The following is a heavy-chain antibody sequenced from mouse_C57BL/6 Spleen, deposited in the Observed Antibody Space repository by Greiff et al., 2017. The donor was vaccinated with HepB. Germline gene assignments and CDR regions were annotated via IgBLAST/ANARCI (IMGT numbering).Heavy chain of an antibody. CDR3: ARPGYYGNLGFDY. J-gene: IGHJ2*01. CDR1: GYTFTSYW. CDR2: IDPSDSYT. V-gene: IGHV1-50*01. Sequence: QVQLKQPGAELVKPGASVKLSCKASGYTFTSYWMQWVKQRPGQGLEWIGEIDPSDSYTNYNQKFKGKATLTVDTSSSTAYMQIISLTSNDSAVYYCARPGYYGNLGFDYWGQGTTLTVSS. D-gene: IGHD2-1*01.